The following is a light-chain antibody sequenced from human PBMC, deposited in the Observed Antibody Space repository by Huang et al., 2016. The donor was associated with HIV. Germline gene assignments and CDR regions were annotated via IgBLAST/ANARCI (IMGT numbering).Light chain of an antibody. CDR3: QQNYNAPRT. Sequence: DIQMTQFPSSLSASVGDRVTITCRASQSISSYLNWYQQKPGKAPKLLISAASSLQSGVPSRFSGSGSGTDFTLTISSLQPEEFATYYCQQNYNAPRTFGQGTKVEIK. V-gene: IGKV1-39*01. CDR1: QSISSY. CDR2: AAS. J-gene: IGKJ1*01.